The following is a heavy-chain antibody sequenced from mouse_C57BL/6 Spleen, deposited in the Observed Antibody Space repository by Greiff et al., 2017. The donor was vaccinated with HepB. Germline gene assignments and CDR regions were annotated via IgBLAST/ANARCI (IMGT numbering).Heavy chain of an antibody. CDR1: GYTFTSYW. CDR2: IDPSDSYT. CDR3: ARKNYGSSYSYWYFDV. J-gene: IGHJ1*03. V-gene: IGHV1-59*01. Sequence: QVQLQQPGAELVRPGTSVTLSCKASGYTFTSYWMHWVKQRPGQGLEWIGVIDPSDSYTNYNQQFKGKATLTVDTSSSTAYMQLSSLTSEDSAVYYCARKNYGSSYSYWYFDVWGTGTTVTVSS. D-gene: IGHD1-1*01.